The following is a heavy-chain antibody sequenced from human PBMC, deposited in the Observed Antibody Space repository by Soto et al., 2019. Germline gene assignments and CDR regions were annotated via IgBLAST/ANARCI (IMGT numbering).Heavy chain of an antibody. J-gene: IGHJ6*02. CDR2: INHSGST. CDR3: AREYYYGSGSKIYYYYYGMDV. D-gene: IGHD3-10*01. V-gene: IGHV4-34*01. CDR1: GGSFSGYY. Sequence: SETLSLTCAVYGGSFSGYYWSWIRQTPGKGLEWIGEINHSGSTNYNPSLKSRVTISVDTSKNQFSLKLSSVTAADTAVYYCAREYYYGSGSKIYYYYYGMDVWGQGTTVTVSS.